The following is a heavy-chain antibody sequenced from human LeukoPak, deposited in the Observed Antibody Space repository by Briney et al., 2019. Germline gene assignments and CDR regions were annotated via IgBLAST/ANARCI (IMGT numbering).Heavy chain of an antibody. CDR2: IIPILGIA. CDR3: ARDLGVSDDYGDRGPTPHYFDY. D-gene: IGHD4-17*01. J-gene: IGHJ4*02. CDR1: GGTFSSYA. V-gene: IGHV1-69*04. Sequence: SVKVSCKASGGTFSSYAISWVRQAPGQGLEWMGRIIPILGIANYAQKFQGRVTITADKSTSTAYMELSSLRSEDTAVYYCARDLGVSDDYGDRGPTPHYFDYWGLGTLVTVSS.